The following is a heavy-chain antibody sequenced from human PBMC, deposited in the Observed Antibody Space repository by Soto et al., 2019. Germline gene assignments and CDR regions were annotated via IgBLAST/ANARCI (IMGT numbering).Heavy chain of an antibody. CDR3: ARVGEPGIAAAGTSPYFDY. D-gene: IGHD6-13*01. CDR1: GGSFSGYY. V-gene: IGHV4-34*01. CDR2: INHSGST. J-gene: IGHJ4*02. Sequence: SETLSLTCAVYGGSFSGYYWSWIRQPPGKGLEWIGEINHSGSTNYNPSLKSRVTISVDTSKNQFSLKLSSVTAADTAVYYCARVGEPGIAAAGTSPYFDYWGQGTLVTVSS.